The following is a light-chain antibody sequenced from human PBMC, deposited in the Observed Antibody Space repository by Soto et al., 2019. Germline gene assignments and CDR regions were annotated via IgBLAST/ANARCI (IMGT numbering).Light chain of an antibody. V-gene: IGKV3-20*01. J-gene: IGKJ4*01. CDR2: GAS. CDR1: QSVSSSY. Sequence: EIVLTQSPGTLSLSPGERATLSCRASQSVSSSYLAWYQQKPGQAPRLLIYGASSRATCIPDRFSGSGSGTVFTLTFSRLEPEDFAVYYCHHYDSSPLSFVGGTTVEIK. CDR3: HHYDSSPLS.